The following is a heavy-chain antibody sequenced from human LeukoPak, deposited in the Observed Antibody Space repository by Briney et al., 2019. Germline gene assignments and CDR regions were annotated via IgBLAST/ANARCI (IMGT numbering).Heavy chain of an antibody. Sequence: ASVKVSCKASGYTFTGYYMHWVRQAPGQGLEWMGWINPNSGGTNYAQKFQGRVTMTRDTSISTAYMELSRPRSDDTAVYYCAIDHPGEMATTYFDYWGQGTLVTVSS. CDR1: GYTFTGYY. J-gene: IGHJ4*02. D-gene: IGHD5-24*01. V-gene: IGHV1-2*02. CDR2: INPNSGGT. CDR3: AIDHPGEMATTYFDY.